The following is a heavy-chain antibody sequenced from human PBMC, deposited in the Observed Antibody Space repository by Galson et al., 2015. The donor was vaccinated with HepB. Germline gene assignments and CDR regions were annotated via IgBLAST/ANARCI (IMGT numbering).Heavy chain of an antibody. CDR1: GFTFSSYA. V-gene: IGHV3-30-3*01. J-gene: IGHJ4*02. Sequence: SLRLSCAASGFTFSSYAMHWVRQAPGKGLEWVAVISYDGSNKYYADSVKGRFTISRDNSKNTLYLQMNSLRAEDTAVYYCARDAYYYDSSGYYLPDYWGQGTLVTVSS. D-gene: IGHD3-22*01. CDR2: ISYDGSNK. CDR3: ARDAYYYDSSGYYLPDY.